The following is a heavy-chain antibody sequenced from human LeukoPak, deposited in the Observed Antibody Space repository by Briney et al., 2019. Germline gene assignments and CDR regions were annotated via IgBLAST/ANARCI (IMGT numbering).Heavy chain of an antibody. CDR3: ASNGDSSSY. Sequence: GASVKVSCKASGGTFSSYAISWVRQAPGQGLEWMGRIIPIFGTADYAQKFQGRVTITADKSTSTAYMELSSLRSEDTAVYYCASNGDSSSYWGQGTLVTVSS. V-gene: IGHV1-69*06. CDR2: IIPIFGTA. D-gene: IGHD6-6*01. J-gene: IGHJ4*02. CDR1: GGTFSSYA.